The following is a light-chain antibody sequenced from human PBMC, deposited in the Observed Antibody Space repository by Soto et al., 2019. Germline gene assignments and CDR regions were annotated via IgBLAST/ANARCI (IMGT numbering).Light chain of an antibody. CDR3: QHYNYWPPKT. CDR2: GAY. CDR1: QSVGNN. V-gene: IGKV3-15*01. Sequence: EIVMTQSPATLSVSPGERTTLSCRASQSVGNNLAWYQQKPGQAPRFLIYGAYTRATGIPARFSGSGSGTDFTLTISSLQSEDFAVYYCQHYNYWPPKTFGQGTKVDIK. J-gene: IGKJ1*01.